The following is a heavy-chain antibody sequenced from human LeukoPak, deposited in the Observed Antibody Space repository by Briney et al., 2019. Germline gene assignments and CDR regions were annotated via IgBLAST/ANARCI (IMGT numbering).Heavy chain of an antibody. D-gene: IGHD3-3*01. CDR2: ISYIGDKM. V-gene: IGHV3-23*01. CDR3: ARGPHIRTYDRDNWFDP. Sequence: GGSLRLSCAASGFTFSSSAMSWVRQAPGKGLEWVSAISYIGDKMYYADSVKGRFTISRDNSKNTLYLQMNSLRAEDTAVYYCARGPHIRTYDRDNWFDPWGQGTLVTVSS. J-gene: IGHJ5*02. CDR1: GFTFSSSA.